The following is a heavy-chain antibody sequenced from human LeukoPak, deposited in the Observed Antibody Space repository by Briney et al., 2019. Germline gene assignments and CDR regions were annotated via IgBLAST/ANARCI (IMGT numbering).Heavy chain of an antibody. V-gene: IGHV1-46*01. CDR3: ARAGGTSSSDY. CDR2: INPSGGST. J-gene: IGHJ4*02. D-gene: IGHD6-6*01. Sequence: ASVRVSCKASGYTFTSYYMHWVRQAPGQGLEWMGIINPSGGSTSYAQKFQGRVTMTRNTSISTAYMELSSLRSEDTAVYYCARAGGTSSSDYWGQGTLVTVSS. CDR1: GYTFTSYY.